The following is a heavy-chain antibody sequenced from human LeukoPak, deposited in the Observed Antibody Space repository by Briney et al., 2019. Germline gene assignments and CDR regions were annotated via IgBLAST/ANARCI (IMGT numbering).Heavy chain of an antibody. CDR2: ITSSGSFI. Sequence: GGSLRLSCAASGFTFSAYSMNWVRQAPGKGLEWVSSITSSGSFIYYADSVKGRSTISRDNAKNSLYLQMNSLRAEDTALYYCARAIGNFDYWGQGTLVTVSS. J-gene: IGHJ4*02. V-gene: IGHV3-21*04. CDR1: GFTFSAYS. CDR3: ARAIGNFDY.